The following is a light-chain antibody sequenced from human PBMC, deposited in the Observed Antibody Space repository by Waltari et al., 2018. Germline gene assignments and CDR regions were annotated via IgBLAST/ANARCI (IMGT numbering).Light chain of an antibody. CDR1: QNIGSY. Sequence: DIEMTQSPSSLSASVGDRVTIPCRASQNIGSYLNWFQQKPGKAPELLIYRSSSFQNGVPSIFTGRGSGTDFRLTINNLQPEDSAIYFCQQTYNSYTFGQGTKVEIK. CDR2: RSS. J-gene: IGKJ2*01. CDR3: QQTYNSYT. V-gene: IGKV1-39*01.